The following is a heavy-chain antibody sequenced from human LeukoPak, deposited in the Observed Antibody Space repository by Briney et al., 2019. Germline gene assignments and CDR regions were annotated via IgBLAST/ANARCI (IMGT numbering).Heavy chain of an antibody. CDR2: INSDGSYA. Sequence: PGGSLILSCAASGFTFSSYWMHWVRQAPGKGLVWVSRINSDGSYASYADSVKGRFAISRDSAKNTLYLQMNSLRAEDTAVYYCARGYGSGWGQGTLVTVSS. J-gene: IGHJ4*02. CDR3: ARGYGSG. V-gene: IGHV3-74*01. CDR1: GFTFSSYW. D-gene: IGHD6-19*01.